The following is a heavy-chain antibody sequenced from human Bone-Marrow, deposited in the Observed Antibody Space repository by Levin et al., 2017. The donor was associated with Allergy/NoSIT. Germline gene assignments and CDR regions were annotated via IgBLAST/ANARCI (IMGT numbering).Heavy chain of an antibody. CDR3: ETDDFGGN. CDR2: VKRTRNGGTT. Sequence: SGGSLRLSCVVSGFTVSEAWMHWVRQAPGKGLEWVGRVKRTRNGGTTDFSASVKGRFTISRDDSKNMFYLQMNSLKTEDTAVYYCETDDFGGNWGQGTLVTVSS. CDR1: GFTVSEAW. V-gene: IGHV3-15*01. J-gene: IGHJ4*02. D-gene: IGHD4-23*01.